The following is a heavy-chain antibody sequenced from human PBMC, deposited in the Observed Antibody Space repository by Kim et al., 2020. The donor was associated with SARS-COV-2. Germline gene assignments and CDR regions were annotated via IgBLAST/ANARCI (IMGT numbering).Heavy chain of an antibody. CDR3: ARSTVVVPAAIGY. J-gene: IGHJ4*02. D-gene: IGHD2-2*01. Sequence: SETLSLTCAVSGGSISSSNWWSWVRQPPGKGLEWIGEIYHSGSTNYNPSLKSRVTISVDKSKNQFSLKLSSVTAADTSVYYCARSTVVVPAAIGYSGQGTLVTVSS. CDR2: IYHSGST. V-gene: IGHV4-4*02. CDR1: GGSISSSNW.